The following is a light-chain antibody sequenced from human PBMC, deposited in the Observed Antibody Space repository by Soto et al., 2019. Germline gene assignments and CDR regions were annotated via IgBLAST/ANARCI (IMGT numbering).Light chain of an antibody. CDR3: LQYNSYPQT. J-gene: IGKJ1*01. CDR2: AAS. V-gene: IGKV1-17*01. CDR1: QGIRNA. Sequence: DLQMPQSPSSLSASAGDRVTITCRASQGIRNALGWYQQKPGKAPKRLIYAASSVQSGVPSRFSGSGSVTDFNLTISTLQPEDCATYECLQYNSYPQTFGQGTKVDIE.